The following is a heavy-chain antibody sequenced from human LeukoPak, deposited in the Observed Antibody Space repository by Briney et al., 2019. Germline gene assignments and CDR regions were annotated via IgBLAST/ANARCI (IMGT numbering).Heavy chain of an antibody. CDR3: ARGETYGSGSYYNLYWDY. J-gene: IGHJ4*02. CDR2: INAGNGNT. Sequence: ASVKVSCKASGYTFTSYAMHWVRQAPGQRLEWMGWINAGNGNTKYSQKFQGRVTITRDTSASTAYMELSSLRSEDTAVYYCARGETYGSGSYYNLYWDYWGQGTLVTVSS. D-gene: IGHD3-10*01. V-gene: IGHV1-3*01. CDR1: GYTFTSYA.